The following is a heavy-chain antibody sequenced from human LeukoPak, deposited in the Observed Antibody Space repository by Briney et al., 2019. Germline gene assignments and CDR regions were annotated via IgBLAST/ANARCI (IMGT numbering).Heavy chain of an antibody. CDR3: ARWGSLGYCGSVTCLPDWYYFDY. D-gene: IGHD2-21*01. J-gene: IGHJ4*02. Sequence: PVGSLRLSCGASGFMLNIYWMSWVRQVPGKGLEWVANIKQDGSEKYFVDSVRGRFTISRDNAKNALYLQMNSLRPEDTAIYYCARWGSLGYCGSVTCLPDWYYFDYWGQGTLVTVSS. CDR2: IKQDGSEK. CDR1: GFMLNIYW. V-gene: IGHV3-7*03.